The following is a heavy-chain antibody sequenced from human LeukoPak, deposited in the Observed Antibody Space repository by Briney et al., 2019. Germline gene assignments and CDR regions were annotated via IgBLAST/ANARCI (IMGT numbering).Heavy chain of an antibody. Sequence: GRSLRLSRAASGFTLSTNYMNWVRQAPGKGLEYVSAMSSSGGKTYYADSMKGRFIIYRDNAKNTLYLQLSSLTAEDTAVYFCVKGAESYCDRRSDYWGQGALVTVSS. V-gene: IGHV3-64D*09. D-gene: IGHD3-22*01. J-gene: IGHJ4*02. CDR1: GFTLSTNY. CDR3: VKGAESYCDRRSDY. CDR2: MSSSGGKT.